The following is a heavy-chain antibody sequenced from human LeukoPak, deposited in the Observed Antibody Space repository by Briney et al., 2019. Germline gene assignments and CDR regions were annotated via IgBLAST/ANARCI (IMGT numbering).Heavy chain of an antibody. Sequence: GGSLRLSCAASGFTFSGSAMHWVRQASGKGLERVGRIRSKANSYATAYAASVKGRFTIPRDDSKNTAYLQMNSLKTEDTAVYYCTRHSDSSIWGQGTLVTVSS. CDR1: GFTFSGSA. CDR3: TRHSDSSI. CDR2: IRSKANSYAT. J-gene: IGHJ4*02. D-gene: IGHD3-22*01. V-gene: IGHV3-73*01.